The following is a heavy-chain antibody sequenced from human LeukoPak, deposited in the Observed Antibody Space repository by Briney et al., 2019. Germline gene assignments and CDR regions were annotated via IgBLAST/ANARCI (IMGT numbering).Heavy chain of an antibody. D-gene: IGHD2-2*01. J-gene: IGHJ4*02. CDR3: ARDRWDIVLVPAAREIDY. V-gene: IGHV3-21*01. CDR1: GFSFSNYN. CDR2: ISSSSSYI. Sequence: PGGSLRLSCAASGFSFSNYNMNWVRQAPGKGLEWVSSISSSSSYIYYADSVKGRFTISRDNAKNSLYLQMNSLRADDTAVYCCARDRWDIVLVPAAREIDYWGQGTLVTVSS.